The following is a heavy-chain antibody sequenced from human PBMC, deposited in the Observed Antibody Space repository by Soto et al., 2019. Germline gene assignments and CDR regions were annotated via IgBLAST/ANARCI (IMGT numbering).Heavy chain of an antibody. CDR1: GISVSTSDYY. CDR3: AGFVVPASRNSDFDY. CDR2: IYYSGST. J-gene: IGHJ4*02. V-gene: IGHV4-39*01. D-gene: IGHD2-15*01. Sequence: SETLSLTCTVSGISVSTSDYYWGWVRQPPGKGLDWIGNIYYSGSTFYNPSLRSRVTLSVDTSKNQFSLRLNSVTVADTAVYFCAGFVVPASRNSDFDYWGQGTLVTSP.